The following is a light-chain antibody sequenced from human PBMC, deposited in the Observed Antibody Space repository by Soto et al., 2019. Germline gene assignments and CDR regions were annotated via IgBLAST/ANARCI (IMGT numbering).Light chain of an antibody. CDR3: SSYTSNNTVV. CDR2: DVN. CDR1: SSDIGTYNY. V-gene: IGLV2-14*01. Sequence: QSVLTQPASVSGSPGQSITISCTGTSSDIGTYNYVSWYQQHPGKAPKLMIYDVNNRPSGVSNRFSGSKSGNTASLTISGLQADDEADYYCSSYTSNNTVVFGGGTQLTVL. J-gene: IGLJ2*01.